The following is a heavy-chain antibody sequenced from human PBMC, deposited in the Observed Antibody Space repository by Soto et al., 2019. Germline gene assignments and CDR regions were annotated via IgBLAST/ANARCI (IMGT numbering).Heavy chain of an antibody. V-gene: IGHV1-3*01. J-gene: IGHJ6*02. D-gene: IGHD2-2*01. CDR1: GYTFTSYA. CDR3: ARGYCSSTSCYGPLYYYGMDV. Sequence: GASVKVSCKASGYTFTSYAMHWVRQAPGQRLEWMGWINAGNGNTKYSQKFQGRVTITRDTSASTAYMELSSLRSKDTAVYYCARGYCSSTSCYGPLYYYGMDVWGQGTTVTVSS. CDR2: INAGNGNT.